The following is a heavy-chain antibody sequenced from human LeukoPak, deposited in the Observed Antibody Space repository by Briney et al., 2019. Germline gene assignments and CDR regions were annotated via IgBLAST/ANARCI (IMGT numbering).Heavy chain of an antibody. Sequence: ASETLSLTCTVSGGSISSYYWSWIRQPPGKGLEWIGYIYYSGSTNYNPSLKSRVTISVDTSKNQFSLKLSSVTAADTAVYYCARDQTAADADAFDIWGQGTMVTVSS. J-gene: IGHJ3*02. CDR3: ARDQTAADADAFDI. D-gene: IGHD6-13*01. V-gene: IGHV4-59*01. CDR1: GGSISSYY. CDR2: IYYSGST.